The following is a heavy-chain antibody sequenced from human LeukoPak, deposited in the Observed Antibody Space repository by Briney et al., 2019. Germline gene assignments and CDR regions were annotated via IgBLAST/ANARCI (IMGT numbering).Heavy chain of an antibody. J-gene: IGHJ6*02. CDR3: ARYYGSGRGYYGMDV. CDR2: IKQDGSEK. D-gene: IGHD3-10*01. V-gene: IGHV3-7*04. Sequence: PGGSLRLSCAASEFTLSTYWMSWVRQAPGKGLEWVAYIKQDGSEKNYVDSVKGRFTISRDNAKNSLYLQMNSLRAEDTAVYYCARYYGSGRGYYGMDVWGQGTTVTVSS. CDR1: EFTLSTYW.